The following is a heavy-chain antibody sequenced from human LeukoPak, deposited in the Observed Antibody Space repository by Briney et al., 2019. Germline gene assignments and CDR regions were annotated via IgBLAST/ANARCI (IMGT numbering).Heavy chain of an antibody. CDR1: GGSISSSSYY. CDR3: ARDRLDSSSSRGYYYYYMDV. Sequence: SETLSLTCTVSGGSISSSSYYWGWIRQPPGKGLERIGYIYYSGSTNYNPSLKSRVTISVDTSKNQFSLELSSVTAADTAVYYCARDRLDSSSSRGYYYYYMDVWGKGTTVTVSS. D-gene: IGHD6-6*01. CDR2: IYYSGST. V-gene: IGHV4-61*01. J-gene: IGHJ6*03.